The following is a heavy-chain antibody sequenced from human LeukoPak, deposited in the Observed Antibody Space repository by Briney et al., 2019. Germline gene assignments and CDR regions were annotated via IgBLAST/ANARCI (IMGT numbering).Heavy chain of an antibody. D-gene: IGHD3-10*01. CDR2: ISSSSSYI. CDR3: ARDLVWGVTPYDY. CDR1: GFTFSSYS. V-gene: IGHV3-21*01. Sequence: GGSLRLSCAASGFTFSSYSMNWVRQAPGKGLEWVSSISSSSSYIYYADSVKGRFTISRDNAKNSLYLQMNSLRAEDTAVYYCARDLVWGVTPYDYWGQGTLVTVSS. J-gene: IGHJ4*02.